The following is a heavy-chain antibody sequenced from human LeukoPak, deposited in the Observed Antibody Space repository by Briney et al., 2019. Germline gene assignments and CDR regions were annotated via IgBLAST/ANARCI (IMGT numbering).Heavy chain of an antibody. Sequence: GGSLRLSCAASGFTFANYAMTWVRQAPGKGLDWVSLISGSGSNTYYTDSVQGRFTISRDNSRNTLYLQMSSLRAEDTAIYYCAKERGISYTYEFDYRGQGALVTVSS. D-gene: IGHD3-16*01. CDR3: AKERGISYTYEFDY. CDR2: ISGSGSNT. V-gene: IGHV3-23*01. J-gene: IGHJ4*02. CDR1: GFTFANYA.